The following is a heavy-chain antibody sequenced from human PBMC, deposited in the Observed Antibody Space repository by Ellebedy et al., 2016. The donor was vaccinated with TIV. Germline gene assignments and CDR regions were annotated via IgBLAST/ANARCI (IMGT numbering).Heavy chain of an antibody. J-gene: IGHJ4*02. V-gene: IGHV4-59*08. Sequence: GSLRLXXTVSGGSISNYYWSWFRQPPGKRLEWIAYIYYNGNTNYNPSLKSRVTISVATSENQFSLRLTSVTAADTAVYYCARHFNSGIYPLDYWGPGTLVTVSS. CDR3: ARHFNSGIYPLDY. CDR1: GGSISNYY. CDR2: IYYNGNT. D-gene: IGHD3-10*01.